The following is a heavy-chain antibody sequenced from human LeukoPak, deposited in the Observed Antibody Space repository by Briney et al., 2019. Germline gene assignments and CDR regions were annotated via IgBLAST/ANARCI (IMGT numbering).Heavy chain of an antibody. D-gene: IGHD6-13*01. CDR1: GGSFSDYY. Sequence: PSETLSLTCGVRGGSFSDYYWSWIRQTPGKGLEWIGDINPSGGTSYNPSLKSRLTISVDTSKNQFSLKLTSVTAADTALDYCARLGLYTSSWYRFYYFDYWGPGTLVTVSS. CDR3: ARLGLYTSSWYRFYYFDY. V-gene: IGHV4-34*01. CDR2: INPSGGT. J-gene: IGHJ4*02.